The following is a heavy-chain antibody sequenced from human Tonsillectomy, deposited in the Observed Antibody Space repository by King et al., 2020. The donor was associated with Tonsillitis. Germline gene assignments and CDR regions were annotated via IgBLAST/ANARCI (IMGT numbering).Heavy chain of an antibody. V-gene: IGHV4-39*01. CDR2: IHYSGST. Sequence: QLQESGPGLVKPLETLSLTFTVSGGSLSTNTYYWDWARQPPGKGLQWIGSIHYSGSTDYNPSLKSRVTISVDRSKHKFSLELSSVTAADTAVYYCATLSGGYEYFQHWGQGTLVTFSS. J-gene: IGHJ1*01. CDR1: GGSLSTNTYY. D-gene: IGHD3-22*01. CDR3: ATLSGGYEYFQH.